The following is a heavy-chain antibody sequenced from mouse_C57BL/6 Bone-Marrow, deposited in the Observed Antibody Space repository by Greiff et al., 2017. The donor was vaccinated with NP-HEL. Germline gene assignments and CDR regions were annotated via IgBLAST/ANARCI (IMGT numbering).Heavy chain of an antibody. CDR2: IDPENGDT. J-gene: IGHJ4*01. CDR1: GFTITDDY. D-gene: IGHD1-1*01. Sequence: EVQLQQSGAELVRPGASVKLSCTVSGFTITDDYMHWVKQRPEQGLEWIGWIDPENGDTEYASKFQGKATITADTSSNTAYLQLSSLTSEDTAVYYCTTGGSSPYAMDYWGQGNSATVTA. CDR3: TTGGSSPYAMDY. V-gene: IGHV14-4*01.